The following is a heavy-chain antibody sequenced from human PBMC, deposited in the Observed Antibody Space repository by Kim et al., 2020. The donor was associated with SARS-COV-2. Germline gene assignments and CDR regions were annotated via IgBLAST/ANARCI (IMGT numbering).Heavy chain of an antibody. CDR3: AKVIWGATAGANY. V-gene: IGHV3-23*01. D-gene: IGHD6-13*01. J-gene: IGHJ4*02. Sequence: YEDSVKGRFTISRDDSTNTLYLQMSSLRVEDTAVYYCAKVIWGATAGANYWVQGILVTVSS.